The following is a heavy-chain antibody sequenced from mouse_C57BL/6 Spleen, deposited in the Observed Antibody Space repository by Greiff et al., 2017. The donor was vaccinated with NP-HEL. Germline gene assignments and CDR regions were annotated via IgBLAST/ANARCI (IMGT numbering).Heavy chain of an antibody. CDR2: ISYSGST. V-gene: IGHV3-1*01. CDR3: ARGGGLGRYWYFDV. J-gene: IGHJ1*03. Sequence: VQLKQSGPGMVKPSQSLSLTCTVTGYSITSGYDWHWIRHFPGNKLEWMGYISYSGSTNYNPSLKSRISITHDTSKNHFFLKLNSVTTEDTATYYCARGGGLGRYWYFDVWGTGTTVTVSS. CDR1: GYSITSGYD. D-gene: IGHD4-1*01.